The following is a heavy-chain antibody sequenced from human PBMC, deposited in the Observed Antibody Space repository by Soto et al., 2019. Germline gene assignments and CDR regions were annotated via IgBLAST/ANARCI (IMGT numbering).Heavy chain of an antibody. CDR2: IIPIFGTA. J-gene: IGHJ4*02. Sequence: QVQLVQSGAEVKNPGSSVKVSCKASGGTFSSYAISWVRQAPGPGLEWMGGIIPIFGTANYAQKFQGRVTITADESTSTAYMELSSLRSEDTAVYYCARVKRPWELPDYWGQGTLVTVSS. CDR3: ARVKRPWELPDY. V-gene: IGHV1-69*01. D-gene: IGHD1-26*01. CDR1: GGTFSSYA.